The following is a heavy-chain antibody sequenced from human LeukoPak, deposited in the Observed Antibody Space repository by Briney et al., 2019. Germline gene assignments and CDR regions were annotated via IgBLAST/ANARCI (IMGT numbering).Heavy chain of an antibody. D-gene: IGHD1-26*01. CDR2: IYSGGST. CDR1: GFTVSSYY. Sequence: GGSLRLSCAASGFTVSSYYMSWVRQAPGKGLEWVSVIYSGGSTYYADSVKGRFTISRDNSKNTLYLQMNSLRAEDTAVYYCARLSGSYYYFDYWGQGTLVTVSS. V-gene: IGHV3-53*01. J-gene: IGHJ4*02. CDR3: ARLSGSYYYFDY.